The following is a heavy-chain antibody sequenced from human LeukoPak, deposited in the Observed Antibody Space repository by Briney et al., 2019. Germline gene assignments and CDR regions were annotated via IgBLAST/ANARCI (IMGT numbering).Heavy chain of an antibody. CDR1: GFTFSSYS. CDR2: ITSSSSRYI. D-gene: IGHD6-13*01. Sequence: PGGSLRLSCAASGFTFSSYSMNWVRQAPGKGLEWVSFITSSSSRYIYYADSVKGRFTISRDNAKNSLYLQMNSLRAEDTAVYYCARVHPIAAAGTGFDYWGQGTLVTVSS. V-gene: IGHV3-21*01. CDR3: ARVHPIAAAGTGFDY. J-gene: IGHJ4*02.